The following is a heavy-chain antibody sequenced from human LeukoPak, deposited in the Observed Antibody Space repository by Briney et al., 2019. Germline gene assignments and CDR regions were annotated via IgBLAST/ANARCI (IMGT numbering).Heavy chain of an antibody. CDR3: AKNWRDIVLGDAFDI. CDR1: GFTVSSNY. CDR2: IYSGGST. D-gene: IGHD2-8*01. V-gene: IGHV3-53*01. Sequence: GGSLRLSCAASGFTVSSNYMSWVRQAPGKGLEWVSVIYSGGSTYYADSVKGRFTISRDNSKNTLYLQMNSLRAEDTAVYYCAKNWRDIVLGDAFDIWGQGTMVTVSS. J-gene: IGHJ3*02.